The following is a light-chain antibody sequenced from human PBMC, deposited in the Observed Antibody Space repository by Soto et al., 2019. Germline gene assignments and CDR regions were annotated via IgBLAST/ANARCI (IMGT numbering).Light chain of an antibody. CDR1: QRIERY. CDR3: QQYSTFWT. Sequence: DIQMTQSPSTLSASVGDRVSITCRASQRIERYLAWYQQRPGKAPKLLIYDASSLERGVPSRFSGSGSGTDFTLTISSLQPDDIGTYYCQQYSTFWTFGQGTKVDIK. CDR2: DAS. J-gene: IGKJ1*01. V-gene: IGKV1-5*01.